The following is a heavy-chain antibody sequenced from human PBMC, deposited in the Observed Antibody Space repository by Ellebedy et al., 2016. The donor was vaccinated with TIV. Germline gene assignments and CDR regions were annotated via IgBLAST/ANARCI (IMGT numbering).Heavy chain of an antibody. Sequence: GSLRLSCAVYGGSFSGYYWSWIRQPPGKGLEWIGEINHSGSTNYNPSLKSRVTISVDTSKNQFSLKLSSVTAADTAVYYCARVTVTTPGVIDYWGQGTLVTVSS. CDR3: ARVTVTTPGVIDY. J-gene: IGHJ4*02. V-gene: IGHV4-34*01. D-gene: IGHD4-17*01. CDR2: INHSGST. CDR1: GGSFSGYY.